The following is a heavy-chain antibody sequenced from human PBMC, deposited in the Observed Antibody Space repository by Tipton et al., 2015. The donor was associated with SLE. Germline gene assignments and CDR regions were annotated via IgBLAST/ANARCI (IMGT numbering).Heavy chain of an antibody. J-gene: IGHJ4*02. D-gene: IGHD4-17*01. CDR3: AKRPVTTATVYFDY. CDR2: VWYDGKNK. CDR1: GFTFWTYG. V-gene: IGHV3-33*06. Sequence: SLRLSCAASGFTFWTYGMHWVRQAPGKGLEWVAVVWYDGKNKDYADSVKGRFTISRDNSKNTLYLQMNSLRAEDTAVYYCAKRPVTTATVYFDYWGQGTLVTVSS.